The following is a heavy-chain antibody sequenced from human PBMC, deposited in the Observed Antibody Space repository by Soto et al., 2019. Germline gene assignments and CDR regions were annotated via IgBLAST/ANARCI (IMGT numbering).Heavy chain of an antibody. D-gene: IGHD2-2*01. CDR2: ISSSGGST. CDR1: GFPFNSYT. J-gene: IGHJ6*03. V-gene: IGHV3-23*01. CDR3: AKVGGYCSSTSCRDSYYYYYYMDV. Sequence: GGSLRLSCAASGFPFNSYTMTWVRQAPGMGLEWVSSISSSGGSTYYADSVKGRFTISRDNSKNTLYLQMNSLRAEDTAVYYCAKVGGYCSSTSCRDSYYYYYYMDVWGKGTTVTVSS.